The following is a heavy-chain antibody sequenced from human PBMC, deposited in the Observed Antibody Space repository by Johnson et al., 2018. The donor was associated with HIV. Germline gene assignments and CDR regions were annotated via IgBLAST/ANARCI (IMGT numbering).Heavy chain of an antibody. Sequence: VQLVESGGGLVKPGGSLRLSCAASGFTFSSYGMHWVRQAPGKGLEWVAEIKQDGSEKYYVDSVKGRFTITRDNVKNSLYMQMNSLRVEDTAVYFCARDYSGALDIWGQGTMVTVSS. V-gene: IGHV3-7*05. CDR1: GFTFSSYG. D-gene: IGHD4-11*01. J-gene: IGHJ3*02. CDR2: IKQDGSEK. CDR3: ARDYSGALDI.